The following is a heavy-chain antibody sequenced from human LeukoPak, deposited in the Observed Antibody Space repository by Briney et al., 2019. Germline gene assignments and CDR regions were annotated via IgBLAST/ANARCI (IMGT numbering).Heavy chain of an antibody. CDR3: VRDIQWRFDP. V-gene: IGHV1-18*01. J-gene: IGHJ5*02. Sequence: ASVKVSFKSSGYMFTIYGISWVRQAPGQGLEWMGWISTNKGNTNYAQRLQGRVTMTTDTSTSTAYMELRSLRSDDTAIYYCVRDIQWRFDPWGQGTLVTVSS. CDR1: GYMFTIYG. CDR2: ISTNKGNT. D-gene: IGHD2-8*01.